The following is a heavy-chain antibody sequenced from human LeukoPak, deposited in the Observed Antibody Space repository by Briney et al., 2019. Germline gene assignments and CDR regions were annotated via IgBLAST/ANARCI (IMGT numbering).Heavy chain of an antibody. J-gene: IGHJ4*02. Sequence: GGSLRLSCAASGFTFRSYGMSWVRQAPGKGLELVANIKQDRSEKYYVDSVKGRFTISRDNAKNSLYLQMNSLRAEDTAVYYCARLREIPVFGVVTKSTSYFDYWGQGTLVTVSS. V-gene: IGHV3-7*01. CDR1: GFTFRSYG. CDR2: IKQDRSEK. D-gene: IGHD3-3*01. CDR3: ARLREIPVFGVVTKSTSYFDY.